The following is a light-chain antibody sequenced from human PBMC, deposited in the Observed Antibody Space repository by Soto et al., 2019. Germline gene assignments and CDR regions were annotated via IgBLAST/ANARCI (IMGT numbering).Light chain of an antibody. J-gene: IGLJ1*01. CDR3: SSHSNITPYV. CDR2: DVT. CDR1: SRDVGAYNY. V-gene: IGLV2-14*01. Sequence: QSVLTQPASVSGSPGHSITISCTGTSRDVGAYNYVSWYQQHPGKAPKLMVYDVTNRPSGVSDRFSGSKSGNTASLTISGLQAEDEADYFCSSHSNITPYVFGTGTKVTV.